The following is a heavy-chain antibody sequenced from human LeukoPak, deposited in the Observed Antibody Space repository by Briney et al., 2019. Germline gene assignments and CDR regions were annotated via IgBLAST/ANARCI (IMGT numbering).Heavy chain of an antibody. D-gene: IGHD3-3*01. CDR3: ARAGRLLEWGPFDY. J-gene: IGHJ4*02. CDR2: IIPIFGTA. V-gene: IGHV1-69*05. Sequence: GASVKVSCKASGGTFSSYAISWVRQAPGQGLEWMGGIIPIFGTANYAQKFQGRVTITTDESTSTAYMELSSLRSEDTAVYYCARAGRLLEWGPFDYWGQGTLVTVSS. CDR1: GGTFSSYA.